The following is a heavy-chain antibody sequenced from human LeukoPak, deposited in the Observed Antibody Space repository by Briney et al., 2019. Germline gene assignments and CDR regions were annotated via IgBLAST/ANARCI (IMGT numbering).Heavy chain of an antibody. V-gene: IGHV4-38-2*02. CDR3: ARLDGRWLHDFDY. CDR2: IFYTGST. CDR1: GYSISSGYY. J-gene: IGHJ4*02. D-gene: IGHD5-24*01. Sequence: PSETLSLTCTVSGYSISSGYYWGWIRPPPGKGLEWIGSIFYTGSTYYNPSLKSRVTISVDTSKNHFSLRLSSVTAADTAVYYCARLDGRWLHDFDYWGQGTLVTVSS.